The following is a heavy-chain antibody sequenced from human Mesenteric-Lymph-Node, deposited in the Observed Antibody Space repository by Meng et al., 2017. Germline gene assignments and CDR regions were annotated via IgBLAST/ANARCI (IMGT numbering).Heavy chain of an antibody. D-gene: IGHD3-10*01. CDR2: IIPIFGTA. V-gene: IGHV1-69*06. CDR3: ARGVAMVRGVLHFDY. J-gene: IGHJ4*02. CDR1: GGTFSSYA. Sequence: SVKVSCKASGGTFSSYAISWVRQAPGQGLEWMGGIIPIFGTANYAQKFQGRVTITADKSTSTAYMELSSLRSEDTAVYYCARGVAMVRGVLHFDYWGQGTLVTVSS.